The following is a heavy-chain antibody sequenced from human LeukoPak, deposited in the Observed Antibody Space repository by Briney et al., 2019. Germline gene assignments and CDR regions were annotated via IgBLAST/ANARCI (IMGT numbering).Heavy chain of an antibody. CDR1: GFTFSSYW. Sequence: AGGSLRLSCAASGFTFSSYWMHWVRHAPGKGLVWVSRINSDGITTSYADSVRGRFTISRDNAKSTLYLQMNSLRAEDTAVYYCARTRSGSGPDAFDIWGQGTMVNVSS. V-gene: IGHV3-74*01. CDR3: ARTRSGSGPDAFDI. D-gene: IGHD3-22*01. J-gene: IGHJ3*02. CDR2: INSDGITT.